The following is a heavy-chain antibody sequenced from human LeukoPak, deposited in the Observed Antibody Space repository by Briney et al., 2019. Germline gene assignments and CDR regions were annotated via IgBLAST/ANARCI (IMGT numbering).Heavy chain of an antibody. CDR3: AKGSSGYFADL. V-gene: IGHV3-23*01. CDR1: GFIFNNYG. CDR2: ISNDGGGT. Sequence: GGSLRLSCAASGFIFNNYGLIWVRQAPGKGLEWVSAISNDGGGTQYADFVEGRFTISRDNSKHTLFLQMNSLRAEDTALYYCAKGSSGYFADLWGQGTLVTVSS. J-gene: IGHJ5*02. D-gene: IGHD3-22*01.